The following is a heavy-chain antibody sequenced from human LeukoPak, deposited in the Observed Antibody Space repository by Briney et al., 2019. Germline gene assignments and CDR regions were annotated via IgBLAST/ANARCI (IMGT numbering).Heavy chain of an antibody. CDR2: ISGDGST. J-gene: IGHJ5*02. CDR3: AKYCSGGNCYSGLS. CDR1: GFIFSTYA. D-gene: IGHD2-15*01. V-gene: IGHV3-23*01. Sequence: PGVSLRLSCAASGFIFSTYAMTWVRQAPGKGLEWVSTISGDGSTYYTGSVKGRFTISRDNSKNTLFLQMNSLRAEDTAVYYCAKYCSGGNCYSGLSWGQGTLVTVSS.